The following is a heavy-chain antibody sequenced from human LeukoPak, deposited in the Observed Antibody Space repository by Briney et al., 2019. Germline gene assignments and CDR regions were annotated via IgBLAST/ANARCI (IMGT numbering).Heavy chain of an antibody. V-gene: IGHV1-8*01. J-gene: IGHJ6*01. CDR1: GYTFTSYD. D-gene: IGHD3-10*01. Sequence: WASVKVSCKASGYTFTSYDINWVRQATGQGLEWMGWMNSNSGNTGYAQKFQGRVTMTRNTTISTAYMELSSLRSEDTAVYYCARGFAVRGAFGGYYYGTDVWGQVTTVT. CDR3: ARGFAVRGAFGGYYYGTDV. CDR2: MNSNSGNT.